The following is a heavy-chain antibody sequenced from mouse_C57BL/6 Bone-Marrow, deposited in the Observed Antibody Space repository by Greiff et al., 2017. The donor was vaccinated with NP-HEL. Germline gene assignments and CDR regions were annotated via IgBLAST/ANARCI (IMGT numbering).Heavy chain of an antibody. V-gene: IGHV14-4*01. Sequence: EVKLMESGAELVRPGASVKLSCTASGFNIKDDYMHWVKQRPEQGLEWIGWIDPENGDTEYDSKFQGKATITADTSSNTAYLQLSSLTSEDTAVYYCAPYYSNSYAYWGQGTLVTVSA. CDR1: GFNIKDDY. J-gene: IGHJ3*01. D-gene: IGHD2-5*01. CDR3: APYYSNSYAY. CDR2: IDPENGDT.